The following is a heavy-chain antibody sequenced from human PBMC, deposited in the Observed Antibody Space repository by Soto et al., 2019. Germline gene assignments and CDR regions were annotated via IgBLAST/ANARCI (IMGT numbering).Heavy chain of an antibody. Sequence: VGSLRLSCAASGFTFSSYAMSWVRQAPGKGLEWVSGISGSGGSTYYADSVKGRFTISRDNSKNTLYLQMNSLRAEDTAVYYCAKEQNGARYFDYWGQGTLVTVSP. J-gene: IGHJ4*02. CDR1: GFTFSSYA. CDR3: AKEQNGARYFDY. CDR2: ISGSGGST. V-gene: IGHV3-23*01. D-gene: IGHD4-17*01.